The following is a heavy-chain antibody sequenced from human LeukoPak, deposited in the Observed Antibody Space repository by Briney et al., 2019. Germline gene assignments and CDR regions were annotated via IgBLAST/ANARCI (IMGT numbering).Heavy chain of an antibody. V-gene: IGHV1-18*01. J-gene: IGHJ5*02. CDR3: ARVLAVAGSNWFDP. D-gene: IGHD6-19*01. Sequence: ASVKVSCTASGYTFISYGISWVRQAPGQGLEWMGWISAYNVNTNYAQKLQGRVTMTTDTSTSTAYMELRSLRSDDTAVYYCARVLAVAGSNWFDPWGQGTLATVSS. CDR1: GYTFISYG. CDR2: ISAYNVNT.